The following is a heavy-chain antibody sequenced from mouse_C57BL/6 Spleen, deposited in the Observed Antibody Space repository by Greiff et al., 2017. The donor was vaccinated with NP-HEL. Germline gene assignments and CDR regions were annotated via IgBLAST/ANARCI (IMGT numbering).Heavy chain of an antibody. D-gene: IGHD2-1*01. CDR3: AKEGNCVSSEGYFDV. V-gene: IGHV5-17*01. J-gene: IGHJ1*03. CDR1: GFTFSDYG. CDR2: ISSGSSTI. Sequence: EVQVVESGGGLVKPGGSLKLSCAASGFTFSDYGMHWVRQAPEQGLEWVAYISSGSSTIYSVDTVKGRFTISRDNAKNTLFLQMTSLRSEDTAMYYRAKEGNCVSSEGYFDVWGTGTTVTVSS.